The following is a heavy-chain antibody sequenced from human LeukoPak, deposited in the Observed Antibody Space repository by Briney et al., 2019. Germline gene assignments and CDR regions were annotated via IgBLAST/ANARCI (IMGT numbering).Heavy chain of an antibody. J-gene: IGHJ5*02. V-gene: IGHV4-39*07. CDR1: GGSISSSSYY. D-gene: IGHD4/OR15-4a*01. Sequence: SKTLSLTCTVSGGSISSSSYYWGWIRQPPGKGLEWIGSIYYSGSTYYNPSLKSRVTISVDTSKNQFSLKLSSVTAADTAVYYCARDLVLSGNLFFGYNWFDPWGQGTLVTVSS. CDR3: ARDLVLSGNLFFGYNWFDP. CDR2: IYYSGST.